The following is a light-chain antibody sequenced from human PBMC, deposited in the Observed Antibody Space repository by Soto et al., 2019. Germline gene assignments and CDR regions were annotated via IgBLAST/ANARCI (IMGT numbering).Light chain of an antibody. CDR2: AAS. CDR1: QSISSY. CDR3: QQSYSTPLFT. V-gene: IGKV1-39*01. J-gene: IGKJ3*01. Sequence: DIQMTQSPSSLSASVGDRVTITCRASQSISSYLNWYQQKPGKAPKLLIYAASSLQSGVPSRFSGSGSGTDFTLTISSLQLEDFETYYCQQSYSTPLFTFGPGTKVDIK.